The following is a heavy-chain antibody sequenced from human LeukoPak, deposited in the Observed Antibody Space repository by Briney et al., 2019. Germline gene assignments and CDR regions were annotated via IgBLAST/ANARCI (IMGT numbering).Heavy chain of an antibody. CDR1: GFTFSSYG. Sequence: GGSLRLSCAASGFTFSSYGMHWVRQAPGKGLEWVAVISYDGSNKYYADSVKGRFTISRDNSKNTLYLQMNSLRAEDTAVYYCAKDLGDSSGNDAFDIWGQGTMVTVSS. CDR3: AKDLGDSSGNDAFDI. D-gene: IGHD3-22*01. J-gene: IGHJ3*02. CDR2: ISYDGSNK. V-gene: IGHV3-30*18.